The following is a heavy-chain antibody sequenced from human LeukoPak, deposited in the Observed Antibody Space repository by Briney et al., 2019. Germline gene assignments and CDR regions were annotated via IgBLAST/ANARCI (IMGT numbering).Heavy chain of an antibody. CDR1: GYSFTSYW. J-gene: IGHJ5*02. Sequence: GESLKISCKGSGYSFTSYWIGWVRQMPGKGLEWMGIIYPGDSDTRYSPSSQGQVTISADKSISAAYLQWSSLKASDTAMYYCAKRDDCYSCGIDPWGQGTLVTVSS. CDR2: IYPGDSDT. V-gene: IGHV5-51*01. D-gene: IGHD2-21*02. CDR3: AKRDDCYSCGIDP.